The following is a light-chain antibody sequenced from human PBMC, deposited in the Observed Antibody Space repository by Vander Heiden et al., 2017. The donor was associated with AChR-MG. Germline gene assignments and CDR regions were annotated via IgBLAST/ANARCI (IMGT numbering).Light chain of an antibody. CDR3: QQYGSSSWT. CDR1: QSVSNSY. V-gene: IGKV3-20*01. Sequence: ETVLTQSPRTLSLSPGERATLSCRASQSVSNSYLAWYQQKPGQAPRLLIYGASSRATGIPDRFSGSGSGTDFTLTISRLEPEDFAVYYCQQYGSSSWTFGQGTKVEIK. J-gene: IGKJ1*01. CDR2: GAS.